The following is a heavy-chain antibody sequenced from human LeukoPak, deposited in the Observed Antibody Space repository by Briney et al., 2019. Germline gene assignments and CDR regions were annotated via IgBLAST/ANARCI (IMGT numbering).Heavy chain of an antibody. CDR3: AELGITMIGGV. Sequence: SQTLSLTCAISGDSVSSNSAAWHWIRQSPSRGLEWLGRTYYRSKWYNDYAISVKSRITINPDTSKNQFSLQLNSVSPEDTAVYYCAELGITMIGGVWGKGTTVTISS. J-gene: IGHJ6*04. D-gene: IGHD3-10*02. CDR2: TYYRSKWYN. CDR1: GDSVSSNSAA. V-gene: IGHV6-1*01.